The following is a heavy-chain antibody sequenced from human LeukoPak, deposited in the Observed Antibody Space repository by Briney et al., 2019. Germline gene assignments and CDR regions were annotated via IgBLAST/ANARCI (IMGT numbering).Heavy chain of an antibody. V-gene: IGHV3-33*01. J-gene: IGHJ4*02. D-gene: IGHD2-2*01. CDR3: ARDRGTTPSAGYYFDT. CDR1: GFTFSSFG. CDR2: IWYDGSDK. Sequence: GGSLRLSCAASGFTFSSFGMHWVRQAPGKGLEWVAIIWYDGSDKYYADSVKGRFTVSRDNSKNTLHLQVNSLRAEDTAVYYCARDRGTTPSAGYYFDTWGQGALVTVSS.